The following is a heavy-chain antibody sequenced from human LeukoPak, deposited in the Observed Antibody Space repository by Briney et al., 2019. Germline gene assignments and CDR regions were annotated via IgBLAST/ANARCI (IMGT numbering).Heavy chain of an antibody. J-gene: IGHJ5*02. V-gene: IGHV3-7*01. Sequence: GGSLRLSCAASGFTFSSYRMSWVRQAPGKGLEWVANIKQDGSEKYYVDSVKGRFTISRDNAKNSLYLQMNSLRAEDTAVYYCAKDLITMVRGVPNWFDPWGQGTLVTVSS. D-gene: IGHD3-10*01. CDR1: GFTFSSYR. CDR3: AKDLITMVRGVPNWFDP. CDR2: IKQDGSEK.